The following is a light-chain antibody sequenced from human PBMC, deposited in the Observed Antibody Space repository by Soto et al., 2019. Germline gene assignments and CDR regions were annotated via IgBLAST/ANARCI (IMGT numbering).Light chain of an antibody. Sequence: QLVLTQSSSASASLGSSVKLTCTLSSGHSSYIIAWHQQQPGKAPRYLMKLEGSGSYNKGSGVPDRFSGSSSGADRYLTISNLQFEAEADYYCETWDSNIWVFGGGTNLTVL. V-gene: IGLV4-60*02. J-gene: IGLJ3*02. CDR1: SGHSSYI. CDR3: ETWDSNIWV. CDR2: LEGSGSY.